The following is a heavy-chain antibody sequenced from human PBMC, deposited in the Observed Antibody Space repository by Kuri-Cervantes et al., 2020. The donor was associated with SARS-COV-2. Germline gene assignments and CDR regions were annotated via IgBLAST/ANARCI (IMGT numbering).Heavy chain of an antibody. J-gene: IGHJ5*02. CDR2: IRSKAYGGTT. V-gene: IGHV3-49*03. CDR1: GFTFSDYY. D-gene: IGHD3-3*01. Sequence: GESLKISCAASGFTFSDYYMSWIRQAPGKGLEWVGFIRSKAYGGTTEYAASVKGRFTISRDDSKSIAYLQMNSLKTEDTAVYYCTRDDFWSGYYKTWGQGTLVTVSS. CDR3: TRDDFWSGYYKT.